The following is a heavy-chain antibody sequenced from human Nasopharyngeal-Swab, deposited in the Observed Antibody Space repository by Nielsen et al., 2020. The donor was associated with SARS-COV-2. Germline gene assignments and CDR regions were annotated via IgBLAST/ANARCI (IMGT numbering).Heavy chain of an antibody. CDR3: ARSPGGYFDY. J-gene: IGHJ4*02. CDR2: ISYDGSNK. D-gene: IGHD3-10*01. CDR1: GFTFSSYA. Sequence: GGSLRPSCAASGFTFSSYAMHWVRQAPGKGLEWVALISYDGSNKYYADSVKGRFTISRDNSKNTLYLQMNSLRAEDTAVYYCARSPGGYFDYWGQGILVTVSS. V-gene: IGHV3-30-3*01.